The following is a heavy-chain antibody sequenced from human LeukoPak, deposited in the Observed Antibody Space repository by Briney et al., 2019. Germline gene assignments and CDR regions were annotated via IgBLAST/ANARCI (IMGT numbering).Heavy chain of an antibody. D-gene: IGHD3-3*01. CDR1: GGTFISYT. J-gene: IGHJ6*02. V-gene: IGHV1-69*02. CDR2: IIPILGIA. CDR3: ARSGEYYDFWSGSYYGMDV. Sequence: ASVKVSCKASGGTFISYTISWVRQAPGQGLEWMGRIIPILGIANYAQKFQGRVTITADKSTSTAYMELSSLRSEDTAVYYCARSGEYYDFWSGSYYGMDVWGQGTTVTVSS.